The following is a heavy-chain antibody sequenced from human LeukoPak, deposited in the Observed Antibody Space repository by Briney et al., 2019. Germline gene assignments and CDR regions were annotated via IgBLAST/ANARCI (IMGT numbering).Heavy chain of an antibody. J-gene: IGHJ6*03. CDR2: IYYSGST. CDR1: GGSISGYY. Sequence: PSETLSLTCTVSGGSISGYYWTWIRQPPGKGLEWIGYIYYSGSTNYNPSLKSRVTISVDTSKNQFSLKLSSVTAADTAVYYCARAHLGRPYYYYMDVWGKGTTVTVSS. CDR3: ARAHLGRPYYYYMDV. D-gene: IGHD1-1*01. V-gene: IGHV4-59*08.